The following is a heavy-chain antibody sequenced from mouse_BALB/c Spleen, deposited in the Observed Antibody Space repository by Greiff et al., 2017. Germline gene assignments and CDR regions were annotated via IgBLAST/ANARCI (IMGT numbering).Heavy chain of an antibody. CDR2: ISDGGSYT. CDR1: GFTFSDYY. D-gene: IGHD2-1*01. CDR3: ARDDGNYGNAMDY. Sequence: EVMLVESGGGLVKPGGSLKLSCAASGFTFSDYYMYWVRQTPEKRLEWVATISDGGSYTYYPDSVKGRFTIPRDNAKNNLYLQMSSLKSEDTAMYYCARDDGNYGNAMDYWGQGTSVTVSS. V-gene: IGHV5-4*02. J-gene: IGHJ4*01.